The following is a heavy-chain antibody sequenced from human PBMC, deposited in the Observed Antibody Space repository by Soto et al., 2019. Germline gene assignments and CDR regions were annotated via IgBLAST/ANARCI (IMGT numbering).Heavy chain of an antibody. CDR1: GYTFTNYG. CDR2: ISAYNGNT. J-gene: IGHJ5*02. V-gene: IGHV1-18*01. D-gene: IGHD3-10*01. CDR3: ARGVGSGSYYNQYNWFDP. Sequence: GVSLKVSCKSSGYTFTNYGISWVRQAPGKGLEWMGWISAYNGNTKYAQKLQGRVTMTTDTSTSTAYMELRSLRSDDTAVYYCARGVGSGSYYNQYNWFDPWGQGTLVTVSS.